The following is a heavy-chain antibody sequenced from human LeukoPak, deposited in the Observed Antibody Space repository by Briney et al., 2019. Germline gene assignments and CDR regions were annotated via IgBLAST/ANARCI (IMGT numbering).Heavy chain of an antibody. J-gene: IGHJ5*02. CDR1: GFTFSDYY. CDR3: AKDPDTSYPPNWFDP. CDR2: ISGSGTNI. Sequence: GGSLRLSCAASGFTFSDYYMSWIRQAPGKGLEWVSYISGSGTNIYYADSVKGRFTVSRDNAKNSLYLQMNSLRAEDTAVYYCAKDPDTSYPPNWFDPWGQGTLVTVSS. D-gene: IGHD2-2*01. V-gene: IGHV3-11*01.